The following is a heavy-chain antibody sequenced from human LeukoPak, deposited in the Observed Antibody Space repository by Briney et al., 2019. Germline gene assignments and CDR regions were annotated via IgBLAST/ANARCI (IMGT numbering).Heavy chain of an antibody. CDR3: ARQLGYCSDGTCYFEY. CDR2: ISGNGGST. V-gene: IGHV3-23*01. Sequence: GGSLRLSCAASGFTFSSYAMSWVRRTPGKGLEWVSAISGNGGSTYYADSVKGGFTISRDNSKNTLYLQMNSLRAEDTAVYYCARQLGYCSDGTCYFEYWGQGALVTVSS. J-gene: IGHJ4*02. CDR1: GFTFSSYA. D-gene: IGHD2-15*01.